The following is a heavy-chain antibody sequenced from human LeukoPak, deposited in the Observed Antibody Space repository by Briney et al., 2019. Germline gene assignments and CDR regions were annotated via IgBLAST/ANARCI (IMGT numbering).Heavy chain of an antibody. J-gene: IGHJ4*02. CDR1: GFTFSSYA. CDR3: AKDFQQASEMATISPYFDY. D-gene: IGHD5-24*01. CDR2: ISYDGSNK. Sequence: HPGRSLRLSCAASGFTFSSYAMHWVRQAPGKGLEWVAVISYDGSNKYYADSVKGRFTISRDNSKNTLYLQMNSLRAEDTAVYYCAKDFQQASEMATISPYFDYWGQGTLVTVSS. V-gene: IGHV3-30*04.